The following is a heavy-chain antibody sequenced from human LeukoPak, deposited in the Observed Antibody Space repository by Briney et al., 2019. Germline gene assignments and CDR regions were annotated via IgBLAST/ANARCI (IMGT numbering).Heavy chain of an antibody. V-gene: IGHV1-18*01. CDR2: ISAYNGNT. CDR1: GYTFTSYG. J-gene: IGHJ3*02. CDR3: AKNIWFGESSDAFDI. Sequence: ASVKVSCKASGYTFTSYGISWVRQAPGQGLEWMGWISAYNGNTNYAQKFQGRVTMTRDTSITTAYMELSRLTSDDTAVYYCAKNIWFGESSDAFDIWGQGTMVTVCS. D-gene: IGHD3-10*01.